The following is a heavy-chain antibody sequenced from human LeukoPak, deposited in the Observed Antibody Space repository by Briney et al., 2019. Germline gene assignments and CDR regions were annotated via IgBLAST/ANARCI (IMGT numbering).Heavy chain of an antibody. V-gene: IGHV3-30*18. J-gene: IGHJ4*02. CDR2: ISYDGSNK. CDR3: AKWTGAAAGFDY. D-gene: IGHD6-13*01. Sequence: PGRSLRLSCAASGFTFSSYGMHWVRQAPGKGLEWVAVISYDGSNKYYADSVKGRFTISRDNSKNTLYLQMNSLRAEDTAVYYCAKWTGAAAGFDYWGQGTLVTVSS. CDR1: GFTFSSYG.